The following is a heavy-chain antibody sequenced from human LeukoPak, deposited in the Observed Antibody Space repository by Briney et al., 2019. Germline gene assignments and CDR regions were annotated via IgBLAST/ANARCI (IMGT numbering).Heavy chain of an antibody. CDR1: GFTFDNYG. V-gene: IGHV3-20*04. J-gene: IGHJ4*02. CDR3: ARHDFWSGFKDSDY. D-gene: IGHD3-3*01. CDR2: INGNGCSR. Sequence: GGSLRLSCAASGFTFDNYGMSWVRQVPGKGLEWVSSINGNGCSRAYADSVKGRFTISRDNANTSLYMQMNSLRAEDTAFYYCARHDFWSGFKDSDYWGQGTLVTVSS.